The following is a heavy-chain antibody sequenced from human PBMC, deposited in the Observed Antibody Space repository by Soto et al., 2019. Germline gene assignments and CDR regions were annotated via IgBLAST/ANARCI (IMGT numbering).Heavy chain of an antibody. V-gene: IGHV3-23*01. CDR1: GFPFSSYA. CDR2: ISGSGGTT. CDR3: ARAPREYCGEDCYRFPFDP. D-gene: IGHD2-21*01. J-gene: IGHJ5*02. Sequence: QPGGPLRLSCADSGFPFSSYAMSWVRQAPGKGLEWVSDISGSGGTTSYADSVMGRFTIPRDTSKNTVYLQMNSLRDEDTAVYYCARAPREYCGEDCYRFPFDPWGQGTLVTVSS.